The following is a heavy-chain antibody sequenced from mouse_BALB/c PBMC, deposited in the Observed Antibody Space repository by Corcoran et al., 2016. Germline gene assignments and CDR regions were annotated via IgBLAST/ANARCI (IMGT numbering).Heavy chain of an antibody. D-gene: IGHD2-1*01. V-gene: IGHV14-3*02. CDR1: GFNIKDTY. CDR2: IDPANGNT. CDR3: APYGNYAMDY. Sequence: EVQLQQSGAELVKPGASVKLSCTASGFNIKDTYIHWVKQRHEQGLEWIGRIDPANGNTKYDPKFQGKATITADTSSNTAYLQLSSLTSEDTAVYYFAPYGNYAMDYWGQGTSVTVSS. J-gene: IGHJ4*01.